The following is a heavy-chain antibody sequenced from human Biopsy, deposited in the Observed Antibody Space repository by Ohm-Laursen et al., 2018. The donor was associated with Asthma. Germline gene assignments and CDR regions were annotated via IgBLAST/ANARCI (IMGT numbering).Heavy chain of an antibody. CDR3: VRGSSSWHHGPFHYYYGLDV. D-gene: IGHD6-13*01. Sequence: GTLSLTCSLSSGSGGYMRSGNYYWGWIRQPPGKGLEWIGSIYYSGTTYYNPSLESRTTVSGDTSKNPFSMKRTSVTAADTAVYYCVRGSSSWHHGPFHYYYGLDVWGQGTTATVSS. V-gene: IGHV4-39*01. J-gene: IGHJ6*02. CDR1: SGSGGYMRSGNYY. CDR2: IYYSGTT.